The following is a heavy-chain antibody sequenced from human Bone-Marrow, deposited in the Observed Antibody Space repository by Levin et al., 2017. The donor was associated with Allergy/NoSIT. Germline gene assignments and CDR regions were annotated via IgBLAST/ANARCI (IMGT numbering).Heavy chain of an antibody. J-gene: IGHJ4*02. CDR3: ARRSYFDF. V-gene: IGHV4-59*08. CDR1: GASISSYY. Sequence: KPSETLSLTCTVSGASISSYYWSWVRQPPGKGLEWIGYIYYSGGTNYNPSLKSRVTISVDTSKNQFFLKLSSVTAADTAVYYCARRSYFDFWGQGTLVTVSS. CDR2: IYYSGGT. D-gene: IGHD6-19*01.